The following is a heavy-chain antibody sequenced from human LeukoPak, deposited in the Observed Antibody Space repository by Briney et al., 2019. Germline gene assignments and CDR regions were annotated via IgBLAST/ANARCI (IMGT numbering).Heavy chain of an antibody. CDR2: ISGSGGST. CDR3: AKGGGYYYDSSGWDYSDY. D-gene: IGHD3-22*01. J-gene: IGHJ4*02. CDR1: GFTFSSYA. V-gene: IGHV3-23*01. Sequence: PGGSLRLSCAASGFTFSSYAMSWVRQAPGKGLEWVSAISGSGGSTYYADSVKGRFTISRDNSKNTLYLQMHSLRAEDTAVYYCAKGGGYYYDSSGWDYSDYWGQGTLVIVSS.